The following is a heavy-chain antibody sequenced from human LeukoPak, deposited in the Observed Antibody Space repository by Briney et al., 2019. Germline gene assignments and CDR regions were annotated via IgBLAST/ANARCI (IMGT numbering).Heavy chain of an antibody. V-gene: IGHV3-23*01. CDR3: AKAGLVRGGALDS. J-gene: IGHJ4*02. Sequence: GGSLRLSCAASGFTFSSYEMNWVRQAPGKGLEWVSSITPNGDATSAADSVKGRFTISRDNSKNTLYLQMNSLRVEDTALYYCAKAGLVRGGALDSWGQGTLVTVSS. CDR1: GFTFSSYE. D-gene: IGHD4/OR15-4a*01. CDR2: ITPNGDAT.